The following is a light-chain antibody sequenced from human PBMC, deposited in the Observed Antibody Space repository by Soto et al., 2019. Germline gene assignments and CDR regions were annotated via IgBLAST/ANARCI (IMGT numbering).Light chain of an antibody. Sequence: DIVMTQSPDSLAVSLGERATINCKSSQSVLYNSDNKNYLAWYQQKAGQPPKLLIYWASTRASGVPDRFSGSWSGADFTLTINNLQAEDVAVYYCQQYYTTLSFGGGTKVEIK. J-gene: IGKJ4*01. V-gene: IGKV4-1*01. CDR1: QSVLYNSDNKNY. CDR3: QQYYTTLS. CDR2: WAS.